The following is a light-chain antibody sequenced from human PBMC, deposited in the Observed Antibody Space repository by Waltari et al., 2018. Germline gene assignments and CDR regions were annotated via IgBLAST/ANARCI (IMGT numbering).Light chain of an antibody. CDR3: SSYTTSSTVYV. J-gene: IGLJ1*01. CDR2: DVT. CDR1: SSDVGTYDY. Sequence: QSALTQPASVSGSPAQSITISCTGTSSDVGTYDYVSWYQQHPGKAPKLMIYDVTKRPSGIANRFSGSKSGNTASLTISGLQAEDEADYYCSSYTTSSTVYVFGTGTKVTVL. V-gene: IGLV2-14*03.